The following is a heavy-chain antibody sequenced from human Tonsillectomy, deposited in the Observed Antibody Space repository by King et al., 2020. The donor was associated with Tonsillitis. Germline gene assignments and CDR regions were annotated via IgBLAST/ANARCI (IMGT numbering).Heavy chain of an antibody. CDR1: GFTFSDYA. J-gene: IGHJ4*02. CDR3: AREPSIAASPDYYFDY. CDR2: ISFDGSSK. Sequence: VQLVESGGGVVKPGRSLRLSCAASGFTFSDYAMHWVRQAPGKGLEWVAVISFDGSSKYYADSLKGRFTISRDNSKNTLYLQMNSLRAEDTAVYYCAREPSIAASPDYYFDYWGQGTLVTVSS. D-gene: IGHD6-13*01. V-gene: IGHV3-30-3*01.